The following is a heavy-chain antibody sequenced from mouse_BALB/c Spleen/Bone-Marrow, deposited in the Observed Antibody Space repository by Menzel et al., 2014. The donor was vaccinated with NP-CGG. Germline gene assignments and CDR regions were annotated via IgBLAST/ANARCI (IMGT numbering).Heavy chain of an antibody. D-gene: IGHD3-3*01. V-gene: IGHV5-17*02. CDR3: ARGGPHWYFDV. CDR2: ISSGSSTI. CDR1: GFTFSDYG. J-gene: IGHJ1*01. Sequence: EVMLVESGGGLVQPGGSRKLSCAASGFTFSDYGMAWVRQAPGKGLEWVAYISSGSSTIYYADTVKGRFTISRDNPKNTLFLQMTGLRSEDTAMYYCARGGPHWYFDVWGAGTTVTVPS.